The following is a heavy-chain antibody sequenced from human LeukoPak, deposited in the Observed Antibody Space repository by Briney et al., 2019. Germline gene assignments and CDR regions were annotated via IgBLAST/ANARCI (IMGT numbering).Heavy chain of an antibody. V-gene: IGHV3-30*02. CDR3: AKANYDYVWGRASYNWFDP. J-gene: IGHJ5*02. Sequence: GGSLRLPCAASGFTFSSYGMHWVRQAPGKGLEWVAFIRYDGSNKYYADSVKGRFTISRDNSKNTLYLQMNSLRAEDTAVYYCAKANYDYVWGRASYNWFDPWGQGTLVTVSS. CDR2: IRYDGSNK. D-gene: IGHD3-16*01. CDR1: GFTFSSYG.